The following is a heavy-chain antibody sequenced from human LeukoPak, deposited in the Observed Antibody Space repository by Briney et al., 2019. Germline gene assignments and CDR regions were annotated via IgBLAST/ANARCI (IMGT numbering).Heavy chain of an antibody. V-gene: IGHV3-30-3*01. CDR1: GFTFSSYA. CDR3: ARDRYSNYGYDYYGMDV. CDR2: ISYDGSNK. Sequence: GGSLRLSCAASGFTFSSYAMHWVRQAPGKGLEWVAVISYDGSNKYYADSVRGRFTISRDNSKNTLYLQMNSLRAEDTAVYYRARDRYSNYGYDYYGMDVWGQGTTVTVSS. D-gene: IGHD4-11*01. J-gene: IGHJ6*02.